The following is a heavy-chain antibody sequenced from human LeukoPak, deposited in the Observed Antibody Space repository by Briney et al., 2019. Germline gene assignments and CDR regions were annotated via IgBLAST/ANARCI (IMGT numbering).Heavy chain of an antibody. Sequence: PSETLSLTCTVSGGSISSYYWSWIRQPPGKGLEWIGYIYYGGSTDYNPSLKSRVTISVDTSKNQFSLKLSSVTAADTAVYYCARLPQRKHLRAHSSSPTDYYGMDVWGQGTTVTVSS. CDR3: ARLPQRKHLRAHSSSPTDYYGMDV. J-gene: IGHJ6*02. D-gene: IGHD6-13*01. CDR2: IYYGGST. CDR1: GGSISSYY. V-gene: IGHV4-59*12.